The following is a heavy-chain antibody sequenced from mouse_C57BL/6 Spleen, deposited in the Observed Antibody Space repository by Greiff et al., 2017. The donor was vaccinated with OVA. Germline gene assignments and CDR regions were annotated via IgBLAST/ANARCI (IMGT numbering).Heavy chain of an antibody. CDR1: GYTFTSYW. J-gene: IGHJ1*03. Sequence: QVQLQQPGAELVKPGASVKLSCKASGYTFTSYWMQWVKQRPGQGLEWIGEIDPSDSYTNYNQKFKGKATLTVDTSSSTAYMQLSSLTSEDSAVYYCARYTVVVRWYFDVWGTGTTVTVSS. V-gene: IGHV1-50*01. CDR3: ARYTVVVRWYFDV. D-gene: IGHD1-1*01. CDR2: IDPSDSYT.